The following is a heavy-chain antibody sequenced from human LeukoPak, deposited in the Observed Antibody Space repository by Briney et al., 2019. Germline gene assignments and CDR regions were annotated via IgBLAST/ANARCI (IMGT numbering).Heavy chain of an antibody. CDR3: ATATPCSSTSCYYAAFDI. CDR1: GGSFSGYY. V-gene: IGHV4-34*01. CDR2: INHSGST. Sequence: ASETLSLTCAVYGGSFSGYYWSWIRQPPGKGLEWIGEINHSGSTNYNPSLKSRVTISVDTSKNQFSLKLSSVTAAHTAVYYCATATPCSSTSCYYAAFDIWGQGTMVTVSS. D-gene: IGHD2-2*01. J-gene: IGHJ3*02.